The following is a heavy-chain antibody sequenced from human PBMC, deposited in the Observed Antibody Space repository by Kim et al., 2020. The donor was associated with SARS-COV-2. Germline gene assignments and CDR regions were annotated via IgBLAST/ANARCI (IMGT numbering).Heavy chain of an antibody. Sequence: ASVKVSRKASGYTFNSYDIDWVRQATGQGLEWMGWMNPDSGGTGYAQNFQGRLTMTRDTSISTAYMELYSLTSDDTAVYYCVRVSSRGRISCSSGSCYRYYFDYWGQGTLVTVPS. D-gene: IGHD2-15*01. CDR1: GYTFNSYD. J-gene: IGHJ4*02. CDR2: MNPDSGGT. CDR3: VRVSSRGRISCSSGSCYRYYFDY. V-gene: IGHV1-8*01.